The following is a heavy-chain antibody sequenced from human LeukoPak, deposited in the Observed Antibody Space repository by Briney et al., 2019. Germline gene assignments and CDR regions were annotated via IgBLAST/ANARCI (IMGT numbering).Heavy chain of an antibody. CDR1: GGSISSYY. CDR2: IYTSGST. CDR3: ARDLPPWEPLSLDAFDI. D-gene: IGHD1-26*01. Sequence: PSETLSLICTVSGGSISSYYWSWIRQPAGKGLEWIGRIYTSGSTNYNPSLKSRVTMSVDTSKNQFSLKLSSVTAADTAVYYCARDLPPWEPLSLDAFDIWGQGTMVTVSS. J-gene: IGHJ3*02. V-gene: IGHV4-4*07.